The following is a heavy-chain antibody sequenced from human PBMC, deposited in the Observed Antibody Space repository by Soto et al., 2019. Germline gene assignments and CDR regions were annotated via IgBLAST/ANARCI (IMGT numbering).Heavy chain of an antibody. V-gene: IGHV1-69*01. D-gene: IGHD3-16*01. CDR2: IMPIFGTA. Sequence: VLLVQSGAEVKKPGSSVKVTCKASGGTFSSYTISWVRQAPGQGLEYMGGIMPIFGTATYTQSFQDRVTITADESTSTVYMELRSLTSDDTAVYYCTRGVTANYMGGDAFEIWGQGTMVTVSS. CDR1: GGTFSSYT. J-gene: IGHJ3*02. CDR3: TRGVTANYMGGDAFEI.